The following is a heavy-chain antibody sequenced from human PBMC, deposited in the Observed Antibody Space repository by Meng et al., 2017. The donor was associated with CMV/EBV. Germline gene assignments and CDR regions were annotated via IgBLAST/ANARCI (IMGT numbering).Heavy chain of an antibody. J-gene: IGHJ3*01. V-gene: IGHV1-69*10. D-gene: IGHD3-10*01. Sequence: SVTVSCKASGGTSNTYTFNWVRQAPGRGLEWMGGIIPYLDEPNYAQTFQGRVAITPDRSTAAYMELGSLRSEDTAVYFCAGRGPYGRALDVWGQGTLVTVSS. CDR3: AGRGPYGRALDV. CDR2: IIPYLDEP. CDR1: GGTSNTYT.